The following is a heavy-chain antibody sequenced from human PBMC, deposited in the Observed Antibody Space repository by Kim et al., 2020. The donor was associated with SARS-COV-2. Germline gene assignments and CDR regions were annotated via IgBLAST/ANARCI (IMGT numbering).Heavy chain of an antibody. D-gene: IGHD5-18*01. J-gene: IGHJ1*01. CDR1: GFPFSSYA. CDR2: ISGSGGST. Sequence: GGSLRLSCAASGFPFSSYAMSWVRQAPGKGLEWVSAISGSGGSTYYADSVKGRFTISRDNSKNTLYLQMNSLRAEDTAVYYCAKDRRRSVVTAMVMDCWGRGPLVTVSS. CDR3: AKDRRRSVVTAMVMDC. V-gene: IGHV3-23*01.